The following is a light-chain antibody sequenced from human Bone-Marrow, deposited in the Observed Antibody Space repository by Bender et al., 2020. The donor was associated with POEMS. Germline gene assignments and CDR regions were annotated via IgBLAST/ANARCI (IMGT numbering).Light chain of an antibody. J-gene: IGLJ3*02. CDR3: SSWDDRLNGWV. CDR1: SSNFGNNA. CDR2: SNN. Sequence: QSVLTQPPSASGTPGQSVTISCSGTSSNFGNNAANWYQHVPGTAPKLLIYSNNQRPSGVPDRFSASTSGTSASLAISGLHSDDEADYYCSSWDDRLNGWVFGGGTKLTVL. V-gene: IGLV1-44*01.